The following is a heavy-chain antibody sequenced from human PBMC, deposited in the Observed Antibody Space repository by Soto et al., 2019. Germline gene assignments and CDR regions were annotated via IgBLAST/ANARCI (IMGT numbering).Heavy chain of an antibody. CDR2: IWYDGSNK. CDR3: ARDGLPCSSTSCYIYYYYYYMDV. V-gene: IGHV3-33*01. J-gene: IGHJ6*03. CDR1: GFTFSSYG. Sequence: QVQLVESGGGVVQPGRSLRLSCAASGFTFSSYGMHWVRQAPGKGLEWVAVIWYDGSNKYYADSVKGRFTISRDNSKNTLYLKMNSLRAEDTAVYYCARDGLPCSSTSCYIYYYYYYMDVWGKGTTVTVSS. D-gene: IGHD2-2*02.